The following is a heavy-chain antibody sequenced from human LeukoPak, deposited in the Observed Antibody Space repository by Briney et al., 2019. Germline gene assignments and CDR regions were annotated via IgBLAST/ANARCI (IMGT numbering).Heavy chain of an antibody. CDR3: ARGGFYYDFWSGYYTSHGWFDP. D-gene: IGHD3-3*01. CDR2: INHSGST. V-gene: IGHV4-34*01. J-gene: IGHJ5*02. Sequence: KPSETLSLTCAVYGGSFSGYYWSWIRQPPGKGLEWIGEINHSGSTNYNPSLKSRVTISVDTSKNQFSPKLSSVTAADTAVYYCARGGFYYDFWSGYYTSHGWFDPWGQGTLVTVSS. CDR1: GGSFSGYY.